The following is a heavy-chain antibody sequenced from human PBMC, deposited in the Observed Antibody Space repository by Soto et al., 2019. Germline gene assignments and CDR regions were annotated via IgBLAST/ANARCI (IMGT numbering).Heavy chain of an antibody. CDR1: GASVGSSDYY. J-gene: IGHJ3*02. V-gene: IGHV4-39*02. CDR3: ARHTSAVVIGSFDI. CDR2: FSSIAST. Sequence: QMRLQESGPGLVKPSETLSLSCTVSGASVGSSDYYWGWIRQSPAKGLEWIGSFSSIASTDYNPSLESRVPISVATSTNHVSLKLSSVTAADTAVYYYARHTSAVVIGSFDIWGQGTMVTVSA. D-gene: IGHD2-21*01.